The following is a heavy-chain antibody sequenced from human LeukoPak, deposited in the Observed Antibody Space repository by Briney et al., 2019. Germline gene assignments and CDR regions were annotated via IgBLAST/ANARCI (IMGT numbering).Heavy chain of an antibody. CDR3: ARLSRSRQLATDY. V-gene: IGHV5-51*01. CDR1: VNIFATFW. J-gene: IGHJ4*02. CDR2: IYPGDSDT. Sequence: GGSLKISCQASVNIFATFWIGWVRHLSGKGLEWMGIIYPGDSDTNYSTSFQGQVTTSADTSINTAYLQWSNLRASDTAMYYCARLSRSRQLATDYWGQGTPVTVSS. D-gene: IGHD1-1*01.